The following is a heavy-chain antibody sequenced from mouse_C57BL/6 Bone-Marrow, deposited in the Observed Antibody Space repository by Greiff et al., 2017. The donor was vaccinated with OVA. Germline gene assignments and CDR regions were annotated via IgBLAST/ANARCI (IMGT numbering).Heavy chain of an antibody. Sequence: QVQLQQSGAELARPGASVKLSCKASGYTFTSYGISWVKQRTGQGLEWIGEIYPRSGNTYYNEKFKGKATLTADKSSSTAYMELRSLTSEDSAVYYCARERTYDGYFWYFDVWGTGTTVTVSS. CDR2: IYPRSGNT. CDR3: ARERTYDGYFWYFDV. CDR1: GYTFTSYG. J-gene: IGHJ1*03. V-gene: IGHV1-81*01. D-gene: IGHD2-3*01.